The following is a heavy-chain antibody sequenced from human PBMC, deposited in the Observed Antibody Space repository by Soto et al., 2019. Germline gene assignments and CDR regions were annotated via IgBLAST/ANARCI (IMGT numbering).Heavy chain of an antibody. CDR2: VRGDNGHT. J-gene: IGHJ5*02. Sequence: QVQLVQSGAEVKKPGASVKVSCKASGYTFTTHGISWVGQVPGQGFEWRGWVRGDNGHTNYAQSLQGRVTMTTDTSTNTAYMELRSLRSDDTAVYYCARDLGYCRSGTCYREWFDPWGQGTLVTVSS. CDR1: GYTFTTHG. V-gene: IGHV1-18*01. D-gene: IGHD2-15*01. CDR3: ARDLGYCRSGTCYREWFDP.